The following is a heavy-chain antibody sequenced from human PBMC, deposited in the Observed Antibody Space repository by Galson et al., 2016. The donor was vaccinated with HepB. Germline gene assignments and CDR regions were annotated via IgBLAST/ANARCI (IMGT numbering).Heavy chain of an antibody. CDR3: ARDYAEVHLVSRRPPRFDY. CDR2: MIGNGGDP. J-gene: IGHJ4*02. V-gene: IGHV3-23*01. Sequence: SLRLSCAASGFSVTSYAMSWVRQAPGKGLEWVSGMIGNGGDPYYADSVKGRFTISRDTSKNMVYLQMSGLRAEDAAVYYCARDYAEVHLVSRRPPRFDYWGQGTLVTVSS. D-gene: IGHD1-1*01. CDR1: GFSVTSYA.